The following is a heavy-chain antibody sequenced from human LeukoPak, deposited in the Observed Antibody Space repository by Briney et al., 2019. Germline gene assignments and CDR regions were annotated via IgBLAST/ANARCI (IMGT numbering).Heavy chain of an antibody. V-gene: IGHV4-59*01. Sequence: SETLSLTCTVSGGSISSYYWSWIRQPPGKGLEWIGDIYYSGSTNYNPSLKSRVTISVDTSKNQFSLKLSSVTAADTAVYYCARMGIEGGFYYYYMDVWGKGTTVTISS. CDR2: IYYSGST. CDR1: GGSISSYY. CDR3: ARMGIEGGFYYYYMDV. J-gene: IGHJ6*03. D-gene: IGHD2-21*01.